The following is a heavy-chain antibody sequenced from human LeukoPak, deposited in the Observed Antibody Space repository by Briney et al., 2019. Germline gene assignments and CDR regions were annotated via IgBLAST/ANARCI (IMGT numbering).Heavy chain of an antibody. D-gene: IGHD3-10*01. CDR3: ARSLSWVRDTTLFDY. V-gene: IGHV4-59*08. Sequence: NPSETLSLTCTVSGGSISSYYWSWIRQPPGKGLEWIGYIYYSGSTNYNPSLKSRVTISVDTSKNQFSLKLSSVTAADTAVYYCARSLSWVRDTTLFDYWGQGTLVTVSS. CDR1: GGSISSYY. CDR2: IYYSGST. J-gene: IGHJ4*02.